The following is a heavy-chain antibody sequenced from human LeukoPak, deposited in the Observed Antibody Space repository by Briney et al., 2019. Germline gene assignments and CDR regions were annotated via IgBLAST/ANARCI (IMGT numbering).Heavy chain of an antibody. CDR3: ARDLDGIAAAGDPRGGWVENWFDP. CDR1: GGSISSGSYY. J-gene: IGHJ5*02. V-gene: IGHV4-61*02. Sequence: SETLSLTCTVSGGSISSGSYYWSWIRQPAGKGLEWIGRIYTSGSTNYNPSLKRRVTISVDTSKNQFSLKLSSVTAADTAVYYCARDLDGIAAAGDPRGGWVENWFDPWGQGTLVTVSS. CDR2: IYTSGST. D-gene: IGHD6-13*01.